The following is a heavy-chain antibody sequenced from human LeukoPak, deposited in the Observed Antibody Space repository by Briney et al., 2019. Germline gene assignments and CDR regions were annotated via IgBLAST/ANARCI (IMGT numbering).Heavy chain of an antibody. D-gene: IGHD6-19*01. J-gene: IGHJ4*02. CDR3: ARFGSGWHYFDY. CDR1: VGPICSYS. Sequence: SETLSLTCSVSVGPICSYSWSWIRQPPGKGLEWIGFVDYTGATTYNPSLRSRVTISVDTSKNQFSLKLSSVTAADTAVYYCARFGSGWHYFDYWGQGTLVTVSS. V-gene: IGHV4-59*12. CDR2: VDYTGAT.